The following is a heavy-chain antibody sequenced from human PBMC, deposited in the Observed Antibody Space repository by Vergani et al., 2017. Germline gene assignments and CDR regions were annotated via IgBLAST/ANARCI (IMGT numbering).Heavy chain of an antibody. D-gene: IGHD5-12*01. CDR1: GYTFTGYY. CDR2: INPNSGGT. V-gene: IGHV1-2*04. J-gene: IGHJ6*02. Sequence: QVQLVQSGAEVKKPGASVKVSCKASGYTFTGYYMHWVRQAPGQGLEWMGWINPNSGGTNYAQKFQGWVTMTRDTSISTAYMELSRLRSDDTAVYYCARDEGGYDYYYYYGMDVWGQGTTVTVSS. CDR3: ARDEGGYDYYYYYGMDV.